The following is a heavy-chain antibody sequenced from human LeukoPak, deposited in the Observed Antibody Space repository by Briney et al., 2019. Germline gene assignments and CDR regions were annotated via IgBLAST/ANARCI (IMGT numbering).Heavy chain of an antibody. J-gene: IGHJ4*02. Sequence: GGSLILSCAASGFTFSSYEMNWVRRAPGKGLEWVSYISSSGSTIYYADSVKGRFTISRDNAKNSPYLQMNSLRAEDTAVYYCARDSPSYYDFWSGYYFDYWGQGTLVTVSS. CDR1: GFTFSSYE. V-gene: IGHV3-48*03. CDR2: ISSSGSTI. D-gene: IGHD3-3*01. CDR3: ARDSPSYYDFWSGYYFDY.